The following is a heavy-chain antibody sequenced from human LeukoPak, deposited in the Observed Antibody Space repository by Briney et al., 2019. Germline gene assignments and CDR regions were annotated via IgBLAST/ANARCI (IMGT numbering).Heavy chain of an antibody. J-gene: IGHJ4*02. D-gene: IGHD1-26*01. Sequence: ASVKVSCKASGYTFTSYGISWVRQAPGQGLEWMGWISAYNGNTNYAQKLQGRVTLTTDTSTTTAYMELGSLRSDDTAVYYCARAPRYSGSFDYWGQGTLVTVSS. CDR3: ARAPRYSGSFDY. CDR2: ISAYNGNT. CDR1: GYTFTSYG. V-gene: IGHV1-18*01.